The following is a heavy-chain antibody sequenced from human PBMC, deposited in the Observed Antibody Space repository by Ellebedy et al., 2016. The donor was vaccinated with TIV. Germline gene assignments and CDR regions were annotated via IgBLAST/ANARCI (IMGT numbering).Heavy chain of an antibody. D-gene: IGHD2/OR15-2a*01. Sequence: SETLSLTXTVSGGSISSGGYYWSWIRQHPGKGLEWIGYIYYSGSTYYDPSLKSRVTISVDTSKNQFSLKLSSVTAADTAVYYCARSMGPGAFDIWGQGTMVTVSS. CDR1: GGSISSGGYY. V-gene: IGHV4-31*03. CDR2: IYYSGST. J-gene: IGHJ3*02. CDR3: ARSMGPGAFDI.